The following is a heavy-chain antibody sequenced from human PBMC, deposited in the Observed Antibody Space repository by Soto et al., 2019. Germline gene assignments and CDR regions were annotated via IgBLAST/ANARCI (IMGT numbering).Heavy chain of an antibody. J-gene: IGHJ4*02. Sequence: EVQLVESGGGLVKPGGSLRLSCAASGFTFSNAWMSWVRQAPGKGLEWVGRIKSKTDGGTTDYAAPVKGRVTISRDDSKNTLYLQMNSLKTEDTAVYYCTTRGYCTNGVCSPGYWGQGTLVTVSS. D-gene: IGHD2-8*01. CDR3: TTRGYCTNGVCSPGY. CDR2: IKSKTDGGTT. CDR1: GFTFSNAW. V-gene: IGHV3-15*01.